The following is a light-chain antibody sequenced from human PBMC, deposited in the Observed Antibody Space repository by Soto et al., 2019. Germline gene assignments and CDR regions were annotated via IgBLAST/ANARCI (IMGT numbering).Light chain of an antibody. V-gene: IGLV2-8*01. CDR3: SSYAGSSFV. CDR1: SSDVGGYNY. Sequence: QSVLTQPPSASGSPGQSVTISCTGTSSDVGGYNYVSWYQHHSGRAPKLMIYEVSKRPSGVPDRFSGSKSGNTASLTVSGLQAEDEADYYCSSYAGSSFVFGTGTKLTVL. CDR2: EVS. J-gene: IGLJ1*01.